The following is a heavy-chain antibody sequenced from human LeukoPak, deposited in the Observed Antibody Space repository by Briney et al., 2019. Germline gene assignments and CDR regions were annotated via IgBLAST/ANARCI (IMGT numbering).Heavy chain of an antibody. V-gene: IGHV4-34*12. J-gene: IGHJ6*02. CDR3: ARRTRRTTVTTIYSSSGMYV. D-gene: IGHD4-11*01. Sequence: WETLSLTCAVYGGSFSGYYWSWIRQPPGRGWGWIGVIIHSGSTNYNPSRKSRVTISVDTYKNQYHLKLSSVTAADTAVYYCARRTRRTTVTTIYSSSGMYVWGQGTTVTVSS. CDR1: GGSFSGYY. CDR2: IIHSGST.